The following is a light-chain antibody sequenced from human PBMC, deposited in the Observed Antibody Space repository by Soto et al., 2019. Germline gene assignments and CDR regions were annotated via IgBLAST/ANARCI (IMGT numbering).Light chain of an antibody. V-gene: IGLV2-14*03. Sequence: QSALTQPASVSGSPGQSIAISCTGTSSDVGGYNYVTWYQQHPGKAPKLMIYDVSNRPSGVSDRFSGSKSGNTASLTISGLQAEDEGDYYCNSYTSSSTYVFRTGTKVTVL. J-gene: IGLJ1*01. CDR3: NSYTSSSTYV. CDR1: SSDVGGYNY. CDR2: DVS.